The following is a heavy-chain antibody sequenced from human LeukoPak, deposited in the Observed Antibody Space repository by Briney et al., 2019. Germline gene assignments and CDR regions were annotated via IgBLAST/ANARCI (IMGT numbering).Heavy chain of an antibody. D-gene: IGHD6-13*01. CDR3: ARAGYSSSWPLVDY. CDR1: GGFISSSSYY. J-gene: IGHJ4*02. CDR2: IYYSGST. V-gene: IGHV4-39*07. Sequence: SETLSLTCTVSGGFISSSSYYWGWIRQPPGMGLEWIGSIYYSGSTYYNPSLKSRVTISVDTSKNQFSLKLSSVTAADTAVYYCARAGYSSSWPLVDYWGQGTLVTVSS.